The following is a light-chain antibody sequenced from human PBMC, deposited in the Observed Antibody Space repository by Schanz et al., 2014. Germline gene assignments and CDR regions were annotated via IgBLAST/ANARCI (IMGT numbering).Light chain of an antibody. CDR3: QQRSNWPPPIT. CDR2: SAS. CDR1: QRVNTNF. J-gene: IGKJ5*01. Sequence: EIVLTQSPGALSLSPGERATFSCRASQRVNTNFLAWYQQKPGQAPRLLIYSASRRATGIPERFSGSGSGTDFTFTISSLEPEDFAVYYCQQRSNWPPPITFGQGTRLEIK. V-gene: IGKV3D-20*02.